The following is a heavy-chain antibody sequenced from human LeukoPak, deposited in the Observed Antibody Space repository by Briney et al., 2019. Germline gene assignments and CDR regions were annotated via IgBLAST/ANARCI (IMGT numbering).Heavy chain of an antibody. CDR1: GGSFSGYY. CDR2: INHSGST. D-gene: IGHD6-19*01. J-gene: IGHJ4*02. CDR3: ARLGSPYSSGWRRYFDY. Sequence: PSETLSLTCAVYGGSFSGYYWSWIRQPPGKGLEWIGEINHSGSTNYNPSHKSRVTISVDTSKNQFSLKLSSVTAADTAVYYCARLGSPYSSGWRRYFDYWGQGTLVTVSS. V-gene: IGHV4-34*01.